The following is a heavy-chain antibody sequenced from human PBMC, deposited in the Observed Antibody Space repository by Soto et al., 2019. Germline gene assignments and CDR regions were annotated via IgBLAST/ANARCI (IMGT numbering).Heavy chain of an antibody. J-gene: IGHJ5*02. CDR3: ARVPYSSSGYVSWFDP. CDR1: SGSISSSNW. D-gene: IGHD6-13*01. CDR2: IYHSGST. V-gene: IGHV4-4*02. Sequence: TLSLTCAVSSGSISSSNWWSWVRQPPGKGLEWIGEIYHSGSTNYNPSLKSRVTISVDKSKNQFSLKLSSVTAADTAVYYCARVPYSSSGYVSWFDPWGQGTLVTVSS.